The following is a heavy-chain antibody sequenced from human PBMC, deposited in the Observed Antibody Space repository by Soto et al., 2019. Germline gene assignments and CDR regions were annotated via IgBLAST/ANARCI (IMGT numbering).Heavy chain of an antibody. CDR2: ISYDGSNK. Sequence: GSLILSCAASGFTLSSYAMHWVRQAPGKGLDWVAVISYDGSNKYYADSVKGRFTISRDNSKNTLYLQMNSLRAEDTAVYYCARDGCSSTSCQDYYYYGMDVWGQGTTVTVSS. CDR1: GFTLSSYA. V-gene: IGHV3-30-3*01. D-gene: IGHD2-2*01. J-gene: IGHJ6*02. CDR3: ARDGCSSTSCQDYYYYGMDV.